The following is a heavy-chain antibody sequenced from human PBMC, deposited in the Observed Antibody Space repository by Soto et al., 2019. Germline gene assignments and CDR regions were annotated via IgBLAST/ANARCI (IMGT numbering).Heavy chain of an antibody. J-gene: IGHJ4*02. CDR3: STDPFGPRDC. CDR1: GFTFSSYW. Sequence: EVQLVESGGGLAQPGGSLRLSCAASGFTFSSYWMHWVRQAPGEGLVWVARINADGTITTYADSMKVLVTISRDNAMDTLYLEVNSLRVADTAMYYCSTDPFGPRDCWGQGPLVTVSS. D-gene: IGHD3-10*01. CDR2: INADGTIT. V-gene: IGHV3-74*01.